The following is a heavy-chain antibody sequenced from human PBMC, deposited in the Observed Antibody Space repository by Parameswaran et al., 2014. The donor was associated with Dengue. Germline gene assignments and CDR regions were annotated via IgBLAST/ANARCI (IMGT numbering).Heavy chain of an antibody. J-gene: IGHJ3*02. D-gene: IGHD2-15*01. Sequence: RWIRQPPGKGLEWIGYIYHSGSTYYNPSLKSRVTISVDRSKNQFSLKLSSVTAADTAVYYCAREVAATGHDAFDIWGQGTMVTVSS. CDR2: IYHSGST. CDR3: AREVAATGHDAFDI. V-gene: IGHV4-30-2*01.